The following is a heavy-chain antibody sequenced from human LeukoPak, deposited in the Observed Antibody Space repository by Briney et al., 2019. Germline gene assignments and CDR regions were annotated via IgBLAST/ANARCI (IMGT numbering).Heavy chain of an antibody. CDR2: IYSDDSDT. J-gene: IGHJ3*01. V-gene: IGHV5-51*01. Sequence: GESLKISCKASGYRFTNYWIGWVRQMPGKGLEWMGIIYSDDSDTRYSPSFQGQVTISADTSVSSAYLQWSSLKASDTAMYYCARPNITSYYDSRGYDAFDVWGQGTMVTVSS. D-gene: IGHD3-22*01. CDR3: ARPNITSYYDSRGYDAFDV. CDR1: GYRFTNYW.